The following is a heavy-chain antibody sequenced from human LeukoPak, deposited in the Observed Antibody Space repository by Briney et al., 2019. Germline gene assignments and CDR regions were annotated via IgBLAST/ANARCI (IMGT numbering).Heavy chain of an antibody. CDR1: GGSISSYY. CDR2: IYYSGST. J-gene: IGHJ2*01. V-gene: IGHV4-59*08. Sequence: SETLSLTCTVSGGSISSYYWSWIRQPPGKGLEWIGYIYYSGSTNYNPPLKSRVTISVDTSKNQFSLKLSSVTAADTAVYYCSRRSITWYFDLWGRGTLVTVSS. D-gene: IGHD5-12*01. CDR3: SRRSITWYFDL.